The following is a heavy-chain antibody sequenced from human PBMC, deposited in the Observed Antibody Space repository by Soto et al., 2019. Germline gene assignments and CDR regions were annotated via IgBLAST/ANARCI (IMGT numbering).Heavy chain of an antibody. CDR1: GFSFTGYY. Sequence: QVQLVQSGAAVKKPGASVKVSCKASGFSFTGYYIHWLRQAPGQGLEWMGWINAHSGGTEYAQKFQGRVTLTRDKSIATAYLTHTSLTYDDTALYYCAKDLTRQLAYWLDPWGQGTQVTVSS. CDR3: AKDLTRQLAYWLDP. D-gene: IGHD6-6*01. V-gene: IGHV1-2*02. J-gene: IGHJ5*02. CDR2: INAHSGGT.